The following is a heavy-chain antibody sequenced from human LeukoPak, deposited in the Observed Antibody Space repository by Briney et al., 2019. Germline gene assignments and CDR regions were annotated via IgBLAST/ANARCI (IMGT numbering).Heavy chain of an antibody. J-gene: IGHJ4*02. CDR1: GGSISSSNW. Sequence: PSETLSLTCAVSGGSISSSNWWSWVRQPPGKGLEWIGEIYHSGSTNYNPSLKSRVTISVDKSKNQFSLKLSSVTAADTAVYYCARGMDTAMVKYYFDYWGQGTLVTVSS. CDR2: IYHSGST. CDR3: ARGMDTAMVKYYFDY. V-gene: IGHV4-4*02. D-gene: IGHD5-18*01.